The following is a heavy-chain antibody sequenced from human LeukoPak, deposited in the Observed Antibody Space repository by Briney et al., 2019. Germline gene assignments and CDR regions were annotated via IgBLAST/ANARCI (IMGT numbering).Heavy chain of an antibody. V-gene: IGHV3-21*04. CDR1: GFTFSSYS. J-gene: IGHJ5*02. D-gene: IGHD3-22*01. CDR2: ISSSSSYI. Sequence: GGSLRLSCAASGFTFSSYSMNWVRQAPGKGLEWVSSISSSSSYIYYADSVKGRFTISRDSAKNSLYLQMNSLRAEDTAVYYCARAYYYDSSGYQYNWFDPWGQGTLVTVSS. CDR3: ARAYYYDSSGYQYNWFDP.